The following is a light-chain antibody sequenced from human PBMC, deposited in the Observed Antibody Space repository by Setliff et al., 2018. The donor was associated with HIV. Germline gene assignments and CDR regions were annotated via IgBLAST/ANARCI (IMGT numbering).Light chain of an antibody. Sequence: QSVLTQPASVSGSPGQSITISCTGTSNDVGRYDLVSWYQQHPARAPKLIIYQATRRPSGVSNRFSGSKSGNVASLTISGLQAEDEADYYCCSYAGSSTTYVFGTGTKV. V-gene: IGLV2-23*01. CDR2: QAT. CDR1: SNDVGRYDL. CDR3: CSYAGSSTTYV. J-gene: IGLJ1*01.